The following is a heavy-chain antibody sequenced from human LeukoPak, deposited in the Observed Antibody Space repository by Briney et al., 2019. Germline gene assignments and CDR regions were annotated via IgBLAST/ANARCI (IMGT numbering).Heavy chain of an antibody. J-gene: IGHJ5*02. Sequence: GGSLRLSCAASGFTFGSYGMHWVRQAPGKGLEWVAVIWYDGSNIYYADSVKGRFTISRDNSKNTLYLQMNSLRAEDTAVYYCARDADMVRGVIISPAWFDPWGQGTLVTVSS. CDR2: IWYDGSNI. V-gene: IGHV3-33*01. CDR3: ARDADMVRGVIISPAWFDP. CDR1: GFTFGSYG. D-gene: IGHD3-10*01.